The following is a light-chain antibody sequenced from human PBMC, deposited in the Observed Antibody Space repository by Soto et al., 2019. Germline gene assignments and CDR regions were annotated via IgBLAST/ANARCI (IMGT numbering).Light chain of an antibody. CDR3: QQYDSSHLT. J-gene: IGKJ4*01. CDR2: AVS. Sequence: EVVLTQSPGTLSLSPGERATLSCRASQSVSSSYLAWYQQKPGQAPRLLIYAVSSRATGIPDRFSGSGSGTDFTLTISRLEPEDFAVYYCQQYDSSHLTFGGGTKVELK. V-gene: IGKV3-20*01. CDR1: QSVSSSY.